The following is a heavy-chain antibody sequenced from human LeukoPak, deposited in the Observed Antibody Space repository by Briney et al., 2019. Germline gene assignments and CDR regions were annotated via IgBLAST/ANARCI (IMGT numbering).Heavy chain of an antibody. CDR2: IKQDGSEK. CDR3: ARGPSIVVMEYMNDY. V-gene: IGHV3-7*01. CDR1: GFTFSSYW. D-gene: IGHD2-8*01. J-gene: IGHJ4*02. Sequence: GGSPRLSCAASGFTFSSYWMSWVRQAPGKGLEWVANIKQDGSEKYYVDSVKGRFTISRDNAKNSLYLQMNSLRAEDTAVYYCARGPSIVVMEYMNDYWGQGTLVTVSS.